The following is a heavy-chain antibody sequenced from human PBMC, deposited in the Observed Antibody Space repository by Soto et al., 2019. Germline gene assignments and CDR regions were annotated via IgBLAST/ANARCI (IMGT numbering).Heavy chain of an antibody. Sequence: SETLSLTCTVSGDSIRSGNHYWSWIRQPPGKGLEWIGYIYYSGSTYYSPSLKSRVTISVDTSKNQFSLKLNSVTAADTAVYYCARVFAYYDFWTQGGMDVWGQGTTVTVSS. CDR2: IYYSGST. CDR3: ARVFAYYDFWTQGGMDV. J-gene: IGHJ6*02. V-gene: IGHV4-30-4*01. D-gene: IGHD3-3*01. CDR1: GDSIRSGNHY.